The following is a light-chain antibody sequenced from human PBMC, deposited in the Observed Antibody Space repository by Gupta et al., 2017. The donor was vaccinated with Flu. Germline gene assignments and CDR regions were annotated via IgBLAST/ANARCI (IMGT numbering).Light chain of an antibody. V-gene: IGLV1-44*01. J-gene: IGLJ3*02. CDR3: ATWDDSLNGRVV. CDR2: SKN. CDR1: GASIRSNS. Sequence: VTIMCLGGGASIRSNSVKWYQQIPGAAPELLIYSKNQRPSGVPDRFSGSRSGTSGSLTISGLQSEDEADYYCATWDDSLNGRVVFGAGTKLTVL.